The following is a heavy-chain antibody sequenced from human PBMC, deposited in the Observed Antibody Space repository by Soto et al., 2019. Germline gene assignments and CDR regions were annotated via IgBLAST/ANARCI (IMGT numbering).Heavy chain of an antibody. Sequence: EVQLLESGGGLVQPGGSLRLSCAASGFTFSSYAMSWVRQAPGKGLEWVSAISGSGGSTYYADSVKGRFTISRDNSKNTPYLQMTSLRAEATAVLYCAKARADYYDSSGSPVAYWGQGTLVTVSS. CDR1: GFTFSSYA. CDR2: ISGSGGST. V-gene: IGHV3-23*01. CDR3: AKARADYYDSSGSPVAY. J-gene: IGHJ4*02. D-gene: IGHD3-22*01.